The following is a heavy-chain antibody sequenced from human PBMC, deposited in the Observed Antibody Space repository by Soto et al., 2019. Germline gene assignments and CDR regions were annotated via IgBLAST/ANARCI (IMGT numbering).Heavy chain of an antibody. CDR2: ISPTGSST. D-gene: IGHD5-12*01. J-gene: IGHJ4*02. CDR3: ARANTGYGNFDS. CDR1: GFTVSSYW. V-gene: IGHV3-74*01. Sequence: GRSRTLSCAASGFTVSSYWTHWFRQAPGKGLVWVSRISPTGSSTYYADSVRGRFTISKDTAKNTVYLQINSLGAEDAAVYYCARANTGYGNFDSWGQGTLVTVPS.